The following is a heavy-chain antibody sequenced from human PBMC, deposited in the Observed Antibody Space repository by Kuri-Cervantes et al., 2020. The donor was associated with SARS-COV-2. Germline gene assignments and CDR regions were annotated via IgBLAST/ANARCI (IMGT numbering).Heavy chain of an antibody. D-gene: IGHD2-2*01. Sequence: LSLTCAVYGGSFSGYYWSWIRQAPGKGLEWVSYISSSGSTIYYADSVKGRFTISRDNAKNSLYLQMDSLRAEDTAVYYCARDRASTSCYDNWGQGTLVTVSS. CDR3: ARDRASTSCYDN. V-gene: IGHV3-11*01. CDR1: GGSFSGYY. CDR2: ISSSGSTI. J-gene: IGHJ4*02.